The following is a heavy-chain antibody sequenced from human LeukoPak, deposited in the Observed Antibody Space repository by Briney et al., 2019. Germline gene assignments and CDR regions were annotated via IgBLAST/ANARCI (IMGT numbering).Heavy chain of an antibody. CDR1: GGSISSYY. Sequence: SETLSLTCTVSGGSISSYYRSWIRQPPGKGLEWTGYIYYSGSTNYNPSLKSRVTISVDTSKNQFSLKLSSVTAADTAVYYCARAGTDWGQGTLVTVSS. CDR3: ARAGTD. D-gene: IGHD3-10*01. V-gene: IGHV4-59*01. J-gene: IGHJ4*02. CDR2: IYYSGST.